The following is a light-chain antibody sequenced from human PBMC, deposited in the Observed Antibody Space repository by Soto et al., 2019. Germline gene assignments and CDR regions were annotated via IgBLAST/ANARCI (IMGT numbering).Light chain of an antibody. CDR2: DAS. V-gene: IGKV1-5*01. CDR1: QSISRS. CDR3: QHYNSYSEA. Sequence: DIQMTQSPSTLSASVGDRVTITCRASQSISRSLACYQQKPGKAPKLLIYDASSLESGVPSRFSGSGSGTEFTLTISSLPPDDFATYYCQHYNSYSEAFGQGTKADIK. J-gene: IGKJ1*01.